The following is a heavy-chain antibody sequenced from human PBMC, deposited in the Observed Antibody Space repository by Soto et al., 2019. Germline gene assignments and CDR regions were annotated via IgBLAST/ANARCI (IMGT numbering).Heavy chain of an antibody. J-gene: IGHJ4*02. V-gene: IGHV2-5*01. CDR1: GFSFTTAGVA. Sequence: ASGPTLVNPTRTLTLTCTFSGFSFTTAGVAVGWIRQTPGGALEWLTLIYYNDDRRFSPSLKTRLTITGDASKNQVVLSLTNVDPGDTATYFCAHSDGGYEIIYFDFWGQGIPVTVSS. CDR3: AHSDGGYEIIYFDF. CDR2: IYYNDDR. D-gene: IGHD5-12*01.